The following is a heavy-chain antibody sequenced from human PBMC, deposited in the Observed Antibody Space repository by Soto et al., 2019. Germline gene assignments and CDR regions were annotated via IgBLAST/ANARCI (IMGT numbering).Heavy chain of an antibody. D-gene: IGHD3-16*02. V-gene: IGHV1-18*01. CDR1: GYTFTSYG. CDR3: ARLILYDYIWGSYRLAPHFDY. CDR2: ISAYNGNT. J-gene: IGHJ4*02. Sequence: QVQLVQSGAEVKKPGGSVKVSCKASGYTFTSYGISWVRQAPGQGLEWMGWISAYNGNTNYAQKLQGRVTMTTDTSTSTAYMELRSLRSDDTAVYYCARLILYDYIWGSYRLAPHFDYWGQGTLVTVSS.